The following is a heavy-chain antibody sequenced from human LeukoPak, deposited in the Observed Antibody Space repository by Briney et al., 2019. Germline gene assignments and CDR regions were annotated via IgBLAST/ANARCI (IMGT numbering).Heavy chain of an antibody. D-gene: IGHD5-18*01. J-gene: IGHJ4*02. CDR2: VWYDGSNE. CDR1: GFTFSRYA. V-gene: IGHV3-33*01. CDR3: ARVDTAMGSLDY. Sequence: GRSLRLSCAASGFTFSRYAMHWVRQAPGKGMEGVAIVWYDGSNENYVDSVKGRFTISRDNAKNTLYLQMNSQGAEDTAVYFCARVDTAMGSLDYWGQGILVTVSS.